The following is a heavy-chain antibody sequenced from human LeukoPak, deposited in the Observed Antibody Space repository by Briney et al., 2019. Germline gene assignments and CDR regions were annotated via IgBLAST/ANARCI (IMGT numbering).Heavy chain of an antibody. CDR1: GYSFTSYW. CDR2: IDPSDSYT. V-gene: IGHV5-10-1*01. CDR3: ARRGGSGGYWYFDL. J-gene: IGHJ2*01. D-gene: IGHD2-15*01. Sequence: GESLKISCKGPGYSFTSYWIGWVRQMPGKGLEWMGKIDPSDSYTNYSPSFQGHVTISVDKSINTAYLQWSSLRASDTAMYYCARRGGSGGYWYFDLWGRGTLVTVSS.